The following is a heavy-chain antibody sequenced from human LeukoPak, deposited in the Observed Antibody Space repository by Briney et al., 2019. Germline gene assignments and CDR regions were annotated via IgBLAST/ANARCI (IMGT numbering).Heavy chain of an antibody. CDR2: IIPVFGTS. V-gene: IGHV1-69*13. J-gene: IGHJ6*02. Sequence: ASVKVSCKASGGTFSSYVLSWVRQAPGQGLEWMGGIIPVFGTSKYAQRLQDRVAITADESTSTVYMELSSLRFEDTAVYYCVRDVGAQQMVEGGFYYYALDVWGQGTTVTVTS. CDR1: GGTFSSYV. CDR3: VRDVGAQQMVEGGFYYYALDV. D-gene: IGHD6-13*01.